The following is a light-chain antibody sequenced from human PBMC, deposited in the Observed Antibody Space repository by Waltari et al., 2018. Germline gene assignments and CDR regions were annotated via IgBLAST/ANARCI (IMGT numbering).Light chain of an antibody. V-gene: IGKV1D-13*01. J-gene: IGKJ1*01. CDR2: DTS. CDR3: QQFNEYPWT. CDR1: QATNSA. Sequence: IQMTQSPSSLSASVGATVTIKSRATQATNSALAWYQHQAGKPPKLLIYDTSTLERWVPSRFSGGGTGAELTLTISSLQPEDVGTYYCQQFNEYPWTFGQGTKVEIK.